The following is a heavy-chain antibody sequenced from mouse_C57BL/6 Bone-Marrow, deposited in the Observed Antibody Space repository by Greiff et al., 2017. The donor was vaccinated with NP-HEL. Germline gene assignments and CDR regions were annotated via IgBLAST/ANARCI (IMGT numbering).Heavy chain of an antibody. CDR3: ARGLFAY. CDR2: ISYDGSN. J-gene: IGHJ3*01. D-gene: IGHD3-1*01. V-gene: IGHV3-6*01. CDR1: GYSITSGYY. Sequence: EVQRVESGPGLVKPSQSLSLTCSVTGYSITSGYYWNWIRQFPGNKLEWMGYISYDGSNNYNPSLKNRISITRDTSKNQFFLKLNSVTTEDTATYYCARGLFAYWGQGTLVTVSA.